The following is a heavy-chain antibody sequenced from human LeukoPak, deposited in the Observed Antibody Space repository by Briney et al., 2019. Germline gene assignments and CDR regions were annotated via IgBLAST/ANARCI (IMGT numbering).Heavy chain of an antibody. J-gene: IGHJ3*02. V-gene: IGHV4-30-4*01. CDR1: GGSISSGDYY. Sequence: SETLSLTCTVSGGSISSGDYYWSWIRQPPGKGLEWIGYIYYSGSTYYNPSLKSRVTISVDTSKNQFSLKLSSVTAADTAAYYCARDHVIVVGSAFDTWGQGTMVTVSS. CDR2: IYYSGST. D-gene: IGHD3-22*01. CDR3: ARDHVIVVGSAFDT.